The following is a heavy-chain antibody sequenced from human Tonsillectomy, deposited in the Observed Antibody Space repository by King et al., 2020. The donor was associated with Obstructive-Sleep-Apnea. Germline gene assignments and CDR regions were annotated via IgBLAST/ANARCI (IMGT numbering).Heavy chain of an antibody. Sequence: HVQLQESGPGLVKPSETLSLTCTVSGYSISSGYYWGWIRQPPGKGLDWIGSIYHSGTTYHIPSLQSLVTFSEDTSKNQFSLKLSSVTAADTAVYYCARDRGDYDILTGYYNGHNWFDPWGQGTLVTVSS. J-gene: IGHJ5*02. V-gene: IGHV4-38-2*02. CDR1: GYSISSGYY. CDR2: IYHSGTT. D-gene: IGHD3-9*01. CDR3: ARDRGDYDILTGYYNGHNWFDP.